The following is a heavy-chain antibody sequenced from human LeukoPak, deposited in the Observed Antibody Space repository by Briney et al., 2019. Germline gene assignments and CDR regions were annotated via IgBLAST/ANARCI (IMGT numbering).Heavy chain of an antibody. CDR2: ISGSGGST. CDR3: AKATGRRELPTGVDY. V-gene: IGHV3-23*01. D-gene: IGHD1-26*01. Sequence: PGGSLRLSCAASGFTFSSYAMSWVRQAPGKGLEWVSAISGSGGSTYYADSVKGRFTISRDNSKNTLYLQMNSLRAEDTAVYYCAKATGRRELPTGVDYWGQGTLVTVSS. CDR1: GFTFSSYA. J-gene: IGHJ4*02.